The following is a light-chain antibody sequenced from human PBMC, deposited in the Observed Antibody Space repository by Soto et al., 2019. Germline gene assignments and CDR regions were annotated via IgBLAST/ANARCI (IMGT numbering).Light chain of an antibody. V-gene: IGLV1-40*01. CDR1: KSSIGVGYD. J-gene: IGLJ1*01. CDR2: GNS. CDR3: QSYDNGLGALYV. Sequence: QSVLTQPPSVSGAPGQRVTISCTGTKSSIGVGYDVHWYQQIPGTAPKVLIYGNSNRPSGVPDRFSGSKSGTSASLAITGLQAEDEADYYCQSYDNGLGALYVFGTGTKVTVL.